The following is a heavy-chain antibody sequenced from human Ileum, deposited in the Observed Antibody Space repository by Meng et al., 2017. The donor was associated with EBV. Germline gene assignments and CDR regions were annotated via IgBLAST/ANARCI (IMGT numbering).Heavy chain of an antibody. D-gene: IGHD6-13*01. Sequence: TPLKVPPPTSVQPPPNLTLTRAFSWFALSTCGVSVGWIRQPPGKALEWLAMIYGQGDKHYSPSLTSRLTITKDTSKNQVVITMTNMDSVDTATYYCALRPRQLLRGWFDSWGQGALVTVSS. CDR2: IYGQGDK. CDR1: WFALSTCGVS. J-gene: IGHJ5*01. CDR3: ALRPRQLLRGWFDS. V-gene: IGHV2-5*01.